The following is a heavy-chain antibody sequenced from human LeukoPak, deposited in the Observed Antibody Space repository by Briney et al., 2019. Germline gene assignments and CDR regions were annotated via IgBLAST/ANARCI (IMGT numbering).Heavy chain of an antibody. D-gene: IGHD6-13*01. CDR2: IYYSGST. CDR1: GGSISSYY. CDR3: AREDSSSWYTWFDP. J-gene: IGHJ5*02. V-gene: IGHV4-59*01. Sequence: SETLSLTCTVSGGSISSYYWSWIRQPPGKGLEWIGYIYYSGSTNYNPSLKSRVTISIDTSKNQFSLNLSSVTAADTALYYCAREDSSSWYTWFDPWGQETLVTVSS.